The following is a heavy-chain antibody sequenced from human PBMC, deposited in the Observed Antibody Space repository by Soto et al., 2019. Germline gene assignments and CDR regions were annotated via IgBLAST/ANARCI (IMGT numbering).Heavy chain of an antibody. J-gene: IGHJ6*02. CDR1: GFTFSSYG. V-gene: IGHV3-30*18. CDR2: ISYDGSNK. CDR3: AKDSSAITFGGVIVIPRLYYYYGMDV. D-gene: IGHD3-16*02. Sequence: GGSLRLSCADSGFTFSSYGMHWVRQAPGKGLEWVAVISYDGSNKYYADSVKGRFTISRDNSKNTLYLQMNSLRAEDTAVYYCAKDSSAITFGGVIVIPRLYYYYGMDVWGQGTTVTVSS.